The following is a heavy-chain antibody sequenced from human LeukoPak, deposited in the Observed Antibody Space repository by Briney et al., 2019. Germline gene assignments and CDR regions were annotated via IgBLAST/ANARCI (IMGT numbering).Heavy chain of an antibody. Sequence: SETLSLTCAAYGGSFTDYYLTWIRQPPGKGLEWIGEIHPSGSTNYNPSLKSRVTMSLDTSKNQFSLRLNSVIAADTADYYCARGRDAHKGGNYWGQGTLVTVSS. CDR3: ARGRDAHKGGNY. D-gene: IGHD5-24*01. J-gene: IGHJ4*02. CDR2: IHPSGST. CDR1: GGSFTDYY. V-gene: IGHV4-34*01.